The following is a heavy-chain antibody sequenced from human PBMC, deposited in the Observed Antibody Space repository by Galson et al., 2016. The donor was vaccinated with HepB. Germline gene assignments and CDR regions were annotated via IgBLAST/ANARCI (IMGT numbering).Heavy chain of an antibody. V-gene: IGHV3-64D*06. Sequence: SLRLSCAASGFTFSRYALHRVRQAPGKGLEYVSAISSNGGTTYYADSVKGRFTISRDNFKNTLYLQMSSLRAEDTAVYYCVKDFDYVWGSFRFRTKYYFDYWGQGTLVTVSS. J-gene: IGHJ4*02. CDR1: GFTFSRYA. CDR2: ISSNGGTT. CDR3: VKDFDYVWGSFRFRTKYYFDY. D-gene: IGHD3-16*02.